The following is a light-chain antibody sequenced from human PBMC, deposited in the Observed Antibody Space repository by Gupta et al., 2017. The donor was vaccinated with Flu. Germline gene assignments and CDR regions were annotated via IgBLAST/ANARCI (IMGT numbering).Light chain of an antibody. Sequence: EIVMTHSPGTLSVSPGERATLSCRASQTVRSDLAWYQQKAGQAPRLLIYGASTRATGVPARFSGSGSGTEFTLTISSLQSEDFAVYYCQQYNNWAPLTFGGGTKVEIK. CDR2: GAS. CDR1: QTVRSD. CDR3: QQYNNWAPLT. J-gene: IGKJ4*01. V-gene: IGKV3-15*01.